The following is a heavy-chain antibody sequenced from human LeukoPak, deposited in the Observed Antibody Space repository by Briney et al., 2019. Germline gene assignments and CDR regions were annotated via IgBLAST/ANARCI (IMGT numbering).Heavy chain of an antibody. D-gene: IGHD3-10*01. CDR2: IKQSGSEK. CDR1: GFTFSDYW. Sequence: GGPLRLSCAASGFTFSDYWMTWVRQAPGKGLEWVANIKQSGSEKYYVDSVKGRFTISRDNTKNSLYLQMNSLRAEDTAVYYCARPLYGSGRSYYWGQGTLVTVSS. V-gene: IGHV3-7*04. CDR3: ARPLYGSGRSYY. J-gene: IGHJ4*02.